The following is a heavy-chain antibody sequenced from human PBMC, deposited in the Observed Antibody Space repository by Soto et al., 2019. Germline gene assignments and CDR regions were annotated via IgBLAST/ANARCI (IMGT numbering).Heavy chain of an antibody. D-gene: IGHD3-22*01. CDR2: VYYSGTT. CDR1: GASINNNDYY. CDR3: ARMSSFYDKCYSDL. V-gene: IGHV4-30-4*01. Sequence: QLQESGPGLVKPSQTLSLTCTVSGASINNNDYYWSWIRQTPGKGLEWLGYVYYSGTTDYIPALTSRLSMSIDQSHNQFTLQLHSVTAADPATYFCARMSSFYDKCYSDLRGRGTLVTVAS. J-gene: IGHJ2*01.